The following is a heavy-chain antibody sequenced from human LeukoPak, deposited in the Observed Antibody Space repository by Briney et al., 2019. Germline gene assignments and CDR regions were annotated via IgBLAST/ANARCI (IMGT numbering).Heavy chain of an antibody. V-gene: IGHV1-2*02. CDR2: INPNSGGT. CDR1: GYTFTRYY. Sequence: ASVKVSCKASGYTFTRYYMHWVRQAPGQGLEWMGWINPNSGGTNYAQKFQGRVTMTRDTSISTAYMELSRLRSDDTAVYYCARGRLGTWFGELKAWGQGTLVTVSS. J-gene: IGHJ5*02. D-gene: IGHD3-10*01. CDR3: ARGRLGTWFGELKA.